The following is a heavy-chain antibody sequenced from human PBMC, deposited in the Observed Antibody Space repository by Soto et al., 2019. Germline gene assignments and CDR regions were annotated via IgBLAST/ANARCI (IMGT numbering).Heavy chain of an antibody. V-gene: IGHV6-1*01. J-gene: IGHJ6*02. Sequence: SQTLSLPCAISGDSVSSNSAAWNWIRQSPSRGLEWLGRTYYRSKWYNDYAVSVKSRITINPDTSKNQFSLQLNSVTPEDTAVYYCARGGVGATGLYYGMDVWGQGTTVTVS. CDR3: ARGGVGATGLYYGMDV. CDR1: GDSVSSNSAA. D-gene: IGHD1-26*01. CDR2: TYYRSKWYN.